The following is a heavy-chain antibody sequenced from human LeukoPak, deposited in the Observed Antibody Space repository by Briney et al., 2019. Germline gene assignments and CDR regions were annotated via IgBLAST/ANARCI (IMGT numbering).Heavy chain of an antibody. Sequence: ASETLSLTCTVSGGSLSSYYWSWIRQPPGNGLEWIGYIYSSGSTNYNPSLKSRLTISVDTSKNQFSLKLSSVTAADTAVYYCARRLIVGPAIDYWGQGTLVTVSS. CDR3: ARRLIVGPAIDY. D-gene: IGHD1-26*01. J-gene: IGHJ4*02. CDR2: IYSSGST. V-gene: IGHV4-59*01. CDR1: GGSLSSYY.